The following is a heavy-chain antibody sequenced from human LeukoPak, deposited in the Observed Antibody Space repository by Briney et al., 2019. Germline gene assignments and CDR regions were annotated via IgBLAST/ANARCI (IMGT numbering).Heavy chain of an antibody. CDR2: IYYSGST. CDR3: ARPYSSGWYWDYFDY. V-gene: IGHV4-39*01. J-gene: IGHJ4*02. D-gene: IGHD6-19*01. Sequence: SETLSLTCTVSGGSISSSSYYWGWIRQPPGTGLEWIGSIYYSGSTYYNPSLKSRVTISVDTSKNQFSLKLSSVTAADTAVYYCARPYSSGWYWDYFDYWGQGTLVTVSS. CDR1: GGSISSSSYY.